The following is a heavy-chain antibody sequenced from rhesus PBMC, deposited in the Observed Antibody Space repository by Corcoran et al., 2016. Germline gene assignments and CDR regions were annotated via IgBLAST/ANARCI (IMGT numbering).Heavy chain of an antibody. D-gene: IGHD2-8*01. J-gene: IGHJ3*01. V-gene: IGHV1-200*01. CDR2: INPSNGNT. Sequence: QVQLVQSGAEVKKPGTSVKLSCKASGYTFTSYYINWVRQAPGQVLEWMGWINPSNGNTGYAQKFQGRVTMTRETSTSTAYMELNSLRSEDTAVYYCARGDWDGSGGVCYEHDAFDFWGQGLRVTVSS. CDR1: GYTFTSYY. CDR3: ARGDWDGSGGVCYEHDAFDF.